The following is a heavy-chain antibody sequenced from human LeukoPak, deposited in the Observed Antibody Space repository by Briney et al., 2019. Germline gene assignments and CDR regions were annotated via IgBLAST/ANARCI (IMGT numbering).Heavy chain of an antibody. D-gene: IGHD3-10*01. CDR1: GGSNSTYY. V-gene: IGHV4-59*01. J-gene: IGHJ4*02. CDR3: ARDLLGRGGSFDY. CDR2: IYSSGST. Sequence: PSETLSLTCTVSGGSNSTYYWSWIRQPPGKGLEWIGYIYSSGSTNYNPSLKSRVTMSVDTSKNQFSLKLSSVTAADTAVYYCARDLLGRGGSFDYWGQGTLVTVSS.